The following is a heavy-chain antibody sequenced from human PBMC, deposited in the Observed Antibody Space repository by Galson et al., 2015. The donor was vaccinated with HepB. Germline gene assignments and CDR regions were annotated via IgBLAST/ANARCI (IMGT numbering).Heavy chain of an antibody. CDR3: ARDRDTSSRYSWLDP. J-gene: IGHJ5*02. CDR2: IWFDGSKQ. CDR1: GFMFSSFG. Sequence: SLRLSCAASGFMFSSFGMHWVRQAPGKGLEWVACIWFDGSKQYYADSVKGRFTISRDDFKNTVYLQMNSLRGDDTAVYYCARDRDTSSRYSWLDPWDQGTLVTVPS. V-gene: IGHV3-33*01. D-gene: IGHD2-15*01.